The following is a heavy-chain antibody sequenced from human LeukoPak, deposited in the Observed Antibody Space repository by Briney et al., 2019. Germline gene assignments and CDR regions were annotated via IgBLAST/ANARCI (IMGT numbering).Heavy chain of an antibody. CDR3: ARGEKDIVVVPAAPRGGFDY. D-gene: IGHD2-2*01. CDR1: GYTFTGYY. Sequence: ASVKVSCKASGYTFTGYYMHWVRQAPGQGLEWMGWINPNSGGTNYAQKFQGRVTMTRDTSISTAYMELSRLRSDDTAVYYCARGEKDIVVVPAAPRGGFDYWGQGTLVTVSS. J-gene: IGHJ4*02. CDR2: INPNSGGT. V-gene: IGHV1-2*02.